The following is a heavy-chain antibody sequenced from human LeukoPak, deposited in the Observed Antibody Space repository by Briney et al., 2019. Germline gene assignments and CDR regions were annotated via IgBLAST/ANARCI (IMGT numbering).Heavy chain of an antibody. CDR2: ISHSGST. CDR1: GGSFSGYY. Sequence: SETLSLTCAVYGGSFSGYYWSWIRQPPGKGLEWIGEISHSGSTNYNPSLKSRVTISVDTSKNQFSLKLSSVTAADTAVYYCARAISGDYDSSGYSLFDYWGQGTLVTVSS. J-gene: IGHJ4*02. CDR3: ARAISGDYDSSGYSLFDY. V-gene: IGHV4-34*01. D-gene: IGHD3-22*01.